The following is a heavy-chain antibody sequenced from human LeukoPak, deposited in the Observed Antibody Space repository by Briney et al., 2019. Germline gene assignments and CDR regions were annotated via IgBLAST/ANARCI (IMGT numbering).Heavy chain of an antibody. CDR1: GFTFSSYS. CDR3: ARHRGLFGPWCSSTSCLDRNWFDP. CDR2: ISSSSSTI. J-gene: IGHJ5*02. V-gene: IGHV3-48*04. Sequence: PGGSLRLSCAASGFTFSSYSMNWVRQAPGKGLEWVSYISSSSSTIYYADSVKGRFTISRDNAKNSLYLQMNSLRAEDTAVYYCARHRGLFGPWCSSTSCLDRNWFDPWGQGTLVTVSS. D-gene: IGHD2-2*01.